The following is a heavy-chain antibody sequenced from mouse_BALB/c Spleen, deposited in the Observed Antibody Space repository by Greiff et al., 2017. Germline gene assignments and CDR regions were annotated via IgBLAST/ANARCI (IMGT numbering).Heavy chain of an antibody. Sequence: DVMLVESGGGLVQPGGSRKLSCAASGFTFSSFGMHWVRQAPEKGLEWVAYISSGSSTIYYADTVKGRFTISRDNPKNTLFLQMTSLRSEDTAMYYCAREVTTVGAPLYWYFDVWGAGTTVTVSS. CDR2: ISSGSSTI. J-gene: IGHJ1*01. D-gene: IGHD1-1*01. CDR3: AREVTTVGAPLYWYFDV. V-gene: IGHV5-17*02. CDR1: GFTFSSFG.